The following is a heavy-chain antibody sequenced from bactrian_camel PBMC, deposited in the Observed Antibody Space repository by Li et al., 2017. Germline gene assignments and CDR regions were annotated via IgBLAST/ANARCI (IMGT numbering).Heavy chain of an antibody. V-gene: IGHV3S6*01. CDR1: GFTFTTYW. J-gene: IGHJ6*01. Sequence: VQLVESGGGLVQPGGSLRLSCAASGFTFTTYWMYWVRQAPGKGLEWVSGIISGGRDTEYSDSVKGRFTISQDNAKNPRDNAKNTLYLEMTNLKTEDTAVYYCRTYGSRGYCGYWGQGTQVTVS. CDR2: IISGGRDT. D-gene: IGHD2*01. CDR3: RTYGSRGYCGY.